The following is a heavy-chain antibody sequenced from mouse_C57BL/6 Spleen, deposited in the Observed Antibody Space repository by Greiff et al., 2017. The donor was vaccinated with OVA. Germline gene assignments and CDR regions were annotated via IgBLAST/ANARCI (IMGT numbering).Heavy chain of an antibody. CDR1: GFTFSDYG. CDR2: ISSGSSTI. Sequence: EVQGVESGGGLVKPGGSLKLSCAASGFTFSDYGMHWVRQAPEKGLEWVAYISSGSSTIYYPDTVKGRFTISRDNAKTTLFLQMTSLRSEDTAMYYCARPYYGSSYDAMDDWGQGTSVTVSS. CDR3: ARPYYGSSYDAMDD. D-gene: IGHD1-1*01. J-gene: IGHJ4*01. V-gene: IGHV5-17*01.